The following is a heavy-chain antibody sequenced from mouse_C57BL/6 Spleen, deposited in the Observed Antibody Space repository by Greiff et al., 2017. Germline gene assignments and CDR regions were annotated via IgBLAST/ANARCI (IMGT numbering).Heavy chain of an antibody. J-gene: IGHJ4*01. CDR2: INPSNGGT. Sequence: QVQLQQPGTELVKPGASVKLSCKASGYTFTSYWMHWVKQRPGQGLEWIGNINPSNGGTNYNEKFKSKATLTVDKASSTAYMQLSSLTSEDSAVYYCARSRGYEPLAMDYWGQGTSVTVSS. CDR3: ARSRGYEPLAMDY. D-gene: IGHD2-2*01. CDR1: GYTFTSYW. V-gene: IGHV1-53*01.